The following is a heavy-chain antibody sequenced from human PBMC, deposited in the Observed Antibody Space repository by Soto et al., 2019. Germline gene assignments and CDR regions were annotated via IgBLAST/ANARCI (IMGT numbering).Heavy chain of an antibody. CDR1: GFTFSSYG. D-gene: IGHD3-10*01. J-gene: IGHJ4*02. CDR3: AREAPGSPPDY. Sequence: QVQLVESGGGVVQPGRSLRLSCAASGFTFSSYGMHWVRQAPGKGLEWVAVIWYDGSNKYYADSVKGRFTTSRDNSKNTLYLQMNSLRAEVTAVYYCAREAPGSPPDYWGQGTLVTVSS. V-gene: IGHV3-33*01. CDR2: IWYDGSNK.